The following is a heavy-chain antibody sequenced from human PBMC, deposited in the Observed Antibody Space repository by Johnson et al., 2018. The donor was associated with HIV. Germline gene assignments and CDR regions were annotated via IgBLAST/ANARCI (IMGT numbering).Heavy chain of an antibody. V-gene: IGHV3-53*01. CDR3: ASRSYGYVRHAFDI. Sequence: VQLVESGGGLIQPGGSLRLSCAASGFTVSSNYMSWVRQAPGKGLEWVSGINWNGGSTGYADSVKGRFTISRDNSKNTLYLQMNSLRAEDTAVYYCASRSYGYVRHAFDIWGQGTMVTVSS. D-gene: IGHD5-18*01. CDR1: GFTVSSNY. CDR2: INWNGGST. J-gene: IGHJ3*02.